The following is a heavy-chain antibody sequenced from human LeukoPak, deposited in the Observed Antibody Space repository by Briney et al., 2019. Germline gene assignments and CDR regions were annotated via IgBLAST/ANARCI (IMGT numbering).Heavy chain of an antibody. D-gene: IGHD6-13*01. CDR1: GGSFSGYY. J-gene: IGHJ6*02. CDR2: INHSGST. V-gene: IGHV4-34*01. CDR3: ASSWYYYYYYGMDV. Sequence: SETLSLTCAVYGGSFSGYYWSWIRQPPGKGLEWIGEINHSGSTNYYPSLKSRVTISVDTSKNQFSLKLSSVTAADTAVYYCASSWYYYYYYGMDVWGQGTTVTVSS.